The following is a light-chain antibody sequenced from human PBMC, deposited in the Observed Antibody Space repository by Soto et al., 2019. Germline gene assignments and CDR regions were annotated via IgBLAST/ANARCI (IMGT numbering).Light chain of an antibody. V-gene: IGKV3-11*01. CDR1: QSVSSY. Sequence: EIVLTQSPATLSLSPGERATLSCRASQSVSSYLAWYQQKPGQAPRLLIYDASNRATGIPARFSGSGSGTDFTLTISSLEPEDFAVYYCQQRSNWFTFDGGTRWIS. CDR3: QQRSNWFT. CDR2: DAS. J-gene: IGKJ4*01.